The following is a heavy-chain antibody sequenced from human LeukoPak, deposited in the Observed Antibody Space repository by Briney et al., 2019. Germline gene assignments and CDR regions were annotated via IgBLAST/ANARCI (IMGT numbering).Heavy chain of an antibody. CDR2: INPDGRDT. Sequence: GGSLRLSCVVSGFTFSRCWMNWVRQAPGKGLEWVAHINPDGRDTYYVDSVKGRFTISRDNAQNSMYLQMNSLRVEDTAVYYCTSWGDTTAEYFQRWGQGTLVTVSS. CDR1: GFTFSRCW. J-gene: IGHJ1*01. D-gene: IGHD2-21*02. CDR3: TSWGDTTAEYFQR. V-gene: IGHV3-7*01.